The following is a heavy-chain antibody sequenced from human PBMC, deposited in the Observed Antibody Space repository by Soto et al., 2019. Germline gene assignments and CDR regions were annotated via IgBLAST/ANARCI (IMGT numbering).Heavy chain of an antibody. CDR2: IIPIFGTA. V-gene: IGHV1-69*13. D-gene: IGHD6-13*01. Sequence: ASVKVSCKASGGTFSGYVISWVRQAPGQGLEWMGGIIPIFGTANYAQKFQGRVTITADESTTTAYMELSSLRFEDTAVYYCARVSLWTGYTSSWYDYWGQGTLVTVSS. CDR1: GGTFSGYV. CDR3: ARVSLWTGYTSSWYDY. J-gene: IGHJ4*02.